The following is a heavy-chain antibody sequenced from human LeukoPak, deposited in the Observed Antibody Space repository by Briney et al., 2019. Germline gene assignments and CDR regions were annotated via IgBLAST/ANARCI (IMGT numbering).Heavy chain of an antibody. CDR3: AREATTNLDV. V-gene: IGHV1-69*13. D-gene: IGHD4-17*01. CDR1: GGTFSSYA. Sequence: SSVKVSCKASGGTFSSYAIIWVRQAPGQGREWMGGIIPIFGTANYAQKFQGRVTITADESTSTAYMELSSLRSEDTAVYYCAREATTNLDVWGQGTTVTVSS. J-gene: IGHJ6*02. CDR2: IIPIFGTA.